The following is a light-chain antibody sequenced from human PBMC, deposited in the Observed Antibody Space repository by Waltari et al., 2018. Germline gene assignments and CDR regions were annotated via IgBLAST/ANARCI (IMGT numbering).Light chain of an antibody. Sequence: QSALTQPRSVSGSPGQSVTISCTGTSSDVGDYNYVSWHQHHPGKAPQLMIYDVTKRPSGVPDRFSGSKSGNTASLTISGLQAEDEADYYCCSYAGSHTWVFGGGTKLTVL. V-gene: IGLV2-11*01. J-gene: IGLJ3*02. CDR3: CSYAGSHTWV. CDR1: SSDVGDYNY. CDR2: DVT.